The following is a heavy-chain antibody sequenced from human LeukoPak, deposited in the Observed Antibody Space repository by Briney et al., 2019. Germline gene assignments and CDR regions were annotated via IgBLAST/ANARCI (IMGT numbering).Heavy chain of an antibody. Sequence: SETLSLTCAVYGGSFSGYYWSWIRQPPGKGLEWIGEINHSGSTNYNPSLKSRVTISVDTSKNQFSLKLSSVTAADTAVYYCARGLLGLRPFDHWGQGTLVTVSS. CDR3: ARGLLGLRPFDH. CDR2: INHSGST. CDR1: GGSFSGYY. J-gene: IGHJ4*02. D-gene: IGHD2-21*02. V-gene: IGHV4-34*01.